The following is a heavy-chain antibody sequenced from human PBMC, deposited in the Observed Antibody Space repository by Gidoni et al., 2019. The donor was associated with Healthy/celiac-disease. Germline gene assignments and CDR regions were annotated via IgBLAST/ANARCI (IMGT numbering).Heavy chain of an antibody. CDR3: AKDASSSSWFAEYFQH. J-gene: IGHJ1*01. CDR2: ISGSGGST. CDR1: GFTFSSYA. Sequence: EVQLLESGGGLVQPGGSLRLPCAASGFTFSSYAMSWVRQAPGKGLEWVSAISGSGGSTYYADSVKGRFTISRDNSKNTLYLQMNSLRAEDTAVYYCAKDASSSSWFAEYFQHWGQGTLVTVSS. D-gene: IGHD6-13*01. V-gene: IGHV3-23*01.